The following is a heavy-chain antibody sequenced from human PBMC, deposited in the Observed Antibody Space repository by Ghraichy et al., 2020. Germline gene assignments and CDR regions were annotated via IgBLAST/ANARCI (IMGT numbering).Heavy chain of an antibody. V-gene: IGHV4-59*01. CDR3: ARDLSSPGSYYYGSGSQNAFDI. Sequence: SETLSLTCTVSGGSISSYYWSWIRQPPGKGLEWIGYIYYSGSTNYNPSLKSRVTISVDTSKNQFSLKLSSVTAADTAVYYCARDLSSPGSYYYGSGSQNAFDIWGQGTMVTVSS. D-gene: IGHD3-10*01. CDR2: IYYSGST. CDR1: GGSISSYY. J-gene: IGHJ3*02.